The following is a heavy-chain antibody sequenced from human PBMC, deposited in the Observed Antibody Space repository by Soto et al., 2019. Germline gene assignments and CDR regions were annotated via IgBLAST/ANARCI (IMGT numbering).Heavy chain of an antibody. CDR1: GFTFSSYG. CDR2: ISYDGSNK. V-gene: IGHV3-30*03. Sequence: QVQLVESGGGVVQPGRSLRLSCAASGFTFSSYGMHWVRQAPGKGLEWVAVISYDGSNKNYADSVKGRFTISRDNSKNTLYLQMNSLRAEDTAVYYCLGSGRDRGYWGQGTLVTVSS. J-gene: IGHJ4*02. D-gene: IGHD2-15*01. CDR3: LGSGRDRGY.